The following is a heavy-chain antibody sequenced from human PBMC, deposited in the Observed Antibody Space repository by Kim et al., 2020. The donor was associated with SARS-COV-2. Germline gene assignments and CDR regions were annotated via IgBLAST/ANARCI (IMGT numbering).Heavy chain of an antibody. CDR1: GFTFGEYA. Sequence: GGSLRLSCAASGFTFGEYAMHWVRQAPGKGLEWVSGISWNSGSIGYADSVKGRFTISRDNAKNSLYPQMNSLRTEDTALYYCANLAFESLYSDYVRVVDHYGMDVWGQGTTVTVSS. V-gene: IGHV3-9*01. CDR2: ISWNSGSI. D-gene: IGHD4-17*01. J-gene: IGHJ6*02. CDR3: ANLAFESLYSDYVRVVDHYGMDV.